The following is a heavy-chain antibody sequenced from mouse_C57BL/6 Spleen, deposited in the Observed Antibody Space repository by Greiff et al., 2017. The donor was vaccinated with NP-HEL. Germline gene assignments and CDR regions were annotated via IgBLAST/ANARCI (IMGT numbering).Heavy chain of an antibody. CDR1: GYTFTSYW. D-gene: IGHD1-1*01. Sequence: QVQLQQPGAELVRPGSSVKLSCKASGYTFTSYWMHWVKQRPIQGLEWIGNIDPSDSETHYNQKFKDKATLTVDKSSSTAYMQLSSLTSEDSAVYYCASYYGSRYGYFDVWGTGTTVTVSS. CDR3: ASYYGSRYGYFDV. J-gene: IGHJ1*03. CDR2: IDPSDSET. V-gene: IGHV1-52*01.